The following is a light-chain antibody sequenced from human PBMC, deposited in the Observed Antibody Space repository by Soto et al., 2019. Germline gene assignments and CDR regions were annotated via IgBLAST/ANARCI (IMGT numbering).Light chain of an antibody. CDR3: QPYNTYWYT. V-gene: IGKV1-5*03. Sequence: DIQMTQSPSTLSASVGDRVTITCRASQSIGSWLAWYQQKPGQAPKFLIYKASSLESGVPSRFSGSGSGTEFTLTISSLQPDDFATYYCQPYNTYWYTCGQGTKLE. J-gene: IGKJ2*01. CDR1: QSIGSW. CDR2: KAS.